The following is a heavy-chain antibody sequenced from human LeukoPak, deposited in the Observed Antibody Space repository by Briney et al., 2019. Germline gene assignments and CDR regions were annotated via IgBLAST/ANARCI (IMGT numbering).Heavy chain of an antibody. V-gene: IGHV3-64*01. D-gene: IGHD2-8*01. Sequence: GGSLRLSSVASGFTFSSYAMHWVRQAPGKGLEYGSAISSNGRSTYYAKSVKGRFTISRDNSKNTLYLQMGSLRTEDMAVYYCARVLGGHTNGLDYWGQGTLVTVSS. J-gene: IGHJ4*02. CDR1: GFTFSSYA. CDR3: ARVLGGHTNGLDY. CDR2: ISSNGRST.